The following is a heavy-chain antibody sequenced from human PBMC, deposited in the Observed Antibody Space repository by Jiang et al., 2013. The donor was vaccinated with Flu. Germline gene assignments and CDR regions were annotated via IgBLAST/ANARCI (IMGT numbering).Heavy chain of an antibody. J-gene: IGHJ4*02. V-gene: IGHV3-9*01. CDR3: AKDYYDFWSGQFDY. CDR1: GFTFDDYA. D-gene: IGHD3-3*01. Sequence: RLSCAASGFTFDDYAMHWVRQAPGKGLEWVSGISWNSGSIGYADSVKGRFTISRDNAKNSLYLQMNSLRAEDTALYYCAKDYYDFWSGQFDYWGQGTLVTVSS. CDR2: ISWNSGSI.